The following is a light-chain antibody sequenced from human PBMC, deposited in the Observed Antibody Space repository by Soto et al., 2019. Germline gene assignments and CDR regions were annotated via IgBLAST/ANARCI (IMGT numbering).Light chain of an antibody. CDR2: NAF. V-gene: IGKV3-15*01. CDR1: QSVSNN. Sequence: EIVLTQSPGTLSLSPLVRDTLXARASQSVSNNYLAWYQQKPGQAPRLLIHNAFTRATGIPARFSGTGSETDFTLTISGLQSEDSAIYFCQQYNNWPFSFGQGTRLEIK. J-gene: IGKJ5*01. CDR3: QQYNNWPFS.